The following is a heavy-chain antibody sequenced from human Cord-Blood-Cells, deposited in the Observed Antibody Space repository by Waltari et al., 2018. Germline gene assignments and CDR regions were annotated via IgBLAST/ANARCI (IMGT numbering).Heavy chain of an antibody. CDR1: GFTFSSYS. V-gene: IGHV3-21*01. Sequence: EVQLVESGGGLVKPGGSLRLSCAASGFTFSSYSMNWVRQAPGKVLEWVSSISSSSSYIYYADSVKGRFTISRDNAKNSLYLQMNSLRAEDTAVYYCARGPYSGYDYWYFDLWGRGTLVTVSS. J-gene: IGHJ2*01. CDR3: ARGPYSGYDYWYFDL. CDR2: ISSSSSYI. D-gene: IGHD5-12*01.